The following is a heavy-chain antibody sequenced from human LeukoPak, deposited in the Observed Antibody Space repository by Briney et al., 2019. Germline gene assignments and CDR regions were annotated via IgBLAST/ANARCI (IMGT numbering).Heavy chain of an antibody. J-gene: IGHJ4*02. V-gene: IGHV3-48*04. CDR3: ARVRRGYSYGDFDY. Sequence: GGSLRLSCAASGFTFSSYSMNWVRQAPGKGLEWVSYISSSSSTIYYADSVKGRFTISRDNAKNSLYLQMNSLRAEDTAVYYCARVRRGYSYGDFDYWGQGTLVTVSS. CDR2: ISSSSSTI. CDR1: GFTFSSYS. D-gene: IGHD5-18*01.